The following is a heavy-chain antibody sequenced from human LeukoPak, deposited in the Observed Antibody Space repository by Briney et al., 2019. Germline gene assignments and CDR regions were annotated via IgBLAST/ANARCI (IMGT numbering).Heavy chain of an antibody. D-gene: IGHD3-3*01. CDR2: ISGSGGST. CDR3: AKDARGGRDFWSGRYDAFDI. Sequence: PGGSLRLSCAASGFTFSSYAMSWVRQAPGKGLEWVSAISGSGGSTYYADSVKVRFTISRDNSKNTLYLQMNSLRAEDTAVYYCAKDARGGRDFWSGRYDAFDIWGQGTMVTVSS. V-gene: IGHV3-23*01. CDR1: GFTFSSYA. J-gene: IGHJ3*02.